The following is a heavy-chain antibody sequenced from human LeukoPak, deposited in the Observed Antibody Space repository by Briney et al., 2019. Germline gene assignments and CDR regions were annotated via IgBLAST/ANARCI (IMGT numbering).Heavy chain of an antibody. CDR2: IKPDGTKK. CDR1: GFTFGRFW. D-gene: IGHD6-13*01. CDR3: ATAPAAADSW. Sequence: GGSLRLSCAASGFTFGRFWMTWVRQAPGKGPEWVANIKPDGTKKTYVDSVKGRFIISRDNAKNSLYLQMNSLRADDTAVYYCATAPAAADSWWGQGTLVAVSS. J-gene: IGHJ4*02. V-gene: IGHV3-7*01.